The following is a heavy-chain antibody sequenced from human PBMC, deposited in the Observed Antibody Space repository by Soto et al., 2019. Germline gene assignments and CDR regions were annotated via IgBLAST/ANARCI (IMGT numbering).Heavy chain of an antibody. CDR3: AKDRYGDYGGIDY. D-gene: IGHD4-17*01. Sequence: GSLRLSCAASGFTFSTYAMIWVRQALGKGLEWVSVITGSGGSTYYADSVKGRFTISRDTSKNTLFLQMNSLRAEDTAVYYCAKDRYGDYGGIDYWGQGTMVTVSS. CDR1: GFTFSTYA. CDR2: ITGSGGST. J-gene: IGHJ4*02. V-gene: IGHV3-23*01.